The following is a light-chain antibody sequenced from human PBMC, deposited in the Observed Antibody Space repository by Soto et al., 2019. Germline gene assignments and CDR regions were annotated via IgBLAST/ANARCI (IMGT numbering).Light chain of an antibody. V-gene: IGLV1-51*02. CDR1: SSSIGSND. J-gene: IGLJ1*01. CDR3: GTWDSSLIAL. CDR2: ENS. Sequence: QSVLTQPPSVSAAPGQKVTISCSGNSSSIGSNDVSWYQQLPGKAPKLLIYENSQRPSGIPDRFSGSKSGTSATLGITGLQTGDEADYYCGTWDSSLIALFGTGTKVTVL.